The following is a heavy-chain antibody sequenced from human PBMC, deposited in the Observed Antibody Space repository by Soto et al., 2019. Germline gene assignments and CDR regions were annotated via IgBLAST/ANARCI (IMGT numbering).Heavy chain of an antibody. CDR1: GFTFSSYW. CDR2: IKQDGSET. D-gene: IGHD2-15*01. V-gene: IGHV3-7*01. J-gene: IGHJ4*02. CDR3: ARVLPGGGYPHDYFDY. Sequence: GGSLRLSCADSGFTFSSYWMSWVRQAPGKGLEWVANIKQDGSETYYVDSVKGRFTISRDNAKNSLYLQMNSLRADDTAVYYCARVLPGGGYPHDYFDYWGQGTLVTVSS.